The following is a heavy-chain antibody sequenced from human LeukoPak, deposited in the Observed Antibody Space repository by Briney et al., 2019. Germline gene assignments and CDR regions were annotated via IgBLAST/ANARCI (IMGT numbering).Heavy chain of an antibody. V-gene: IGHV4-39*07. D-gene: IGHD3-10*01. J-gene: IGHJ3*02. CDR1: GGPISSSSYY. Sequence: SETLSLTCTVSGGPISSSSYYWGWIRQPPGKGLEWIGSIYYSGSTYYNPSLKSRVTISVDTSKNQFSLKLSSVTAADTAVYYCARNPQFGADASDIWGQGTMVTVSS. CDR3: ARNPQFGADASDI. CDR2: IYYSGST.